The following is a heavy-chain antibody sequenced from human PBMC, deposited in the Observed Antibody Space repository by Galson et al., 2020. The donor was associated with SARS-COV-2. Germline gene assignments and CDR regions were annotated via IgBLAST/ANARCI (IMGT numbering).Heavy chain of an antibody. Sequence: GGSLRLSCAASGFTFDDYGMSWVRQVPGKGLEWVSGASSDGDITGYADSVKGRFTISRDNAKNSLYLEMSSLRAEDTALYHCVRGFGSRTRWYYYSGMDVWGHGTTVTVSS. D-gene: IGHD3-10*01. V-gene: IGHV3-20*01. CDR3: VRGFGSRTRWYYYSGMDV. CDR2: ASSDGDIT. CDR1: GFTFDDYG. J-gene: IGHJ6*02.